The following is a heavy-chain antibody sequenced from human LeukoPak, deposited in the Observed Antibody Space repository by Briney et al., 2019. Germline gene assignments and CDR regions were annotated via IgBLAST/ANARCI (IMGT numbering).Heavy chain of an antibody. Sequence: PSATLSLTCTVSGGSISSYYWSWIRQPPGKGLEWIGYIYYSGSTNYNPSLKSRVTISVDTSKNQFSLKLSSVTAADTAVYYCARHHYDFWSGYQDAFDIWGQGTMVTVSS. CDR1: GGSISSYY. CDR2: IYYSGST. CDR3: ARHHYDFWSGYQDAFDI. J-gene: IGHJ3*02. D-gene: IGHD3-3*01. V-gene: IGHV4-59*08.